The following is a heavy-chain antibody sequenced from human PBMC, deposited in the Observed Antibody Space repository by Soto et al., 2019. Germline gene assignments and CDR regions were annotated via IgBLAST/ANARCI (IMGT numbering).Heavy chain of an antibody. CDR3: GRDELDVKGGVLVVGTGPVGGL. CDR2: IFSDGRKK. J-gene: IGHJ4*02. V-gene: IGHV3-30*03. CDR1: GFMFSLYD. D-gene: IGHD2-21*02. Sequence: QVQLAESGGGVVQPGRSLRLSCAASGFMFSLYDMHWVRQAPGKGLEWVSVIFSDGRKKYYADSVKDRFTISRDNSKNTLSLQMDSLTPEDTAVYYCGRDELDVKGGVLVVGTGPVGGLWGRGTLVTVSS.